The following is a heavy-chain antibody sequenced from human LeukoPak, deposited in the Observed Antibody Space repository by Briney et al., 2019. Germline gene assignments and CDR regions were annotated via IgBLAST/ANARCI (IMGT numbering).Heavy chain of an antibody. Sequence: ASVKVSCKASGYTFTSYGISWVRQAPGQGLEWMGWISAYNGNTNYAQKPQGRVTMTTDTSTSTAYMELRSLRSDDTAVYYCARVDPFVGASDYWGQGTLVTVSS. CDR3: ARVDPFVGASDY. V-gene: IGHV1-18*01. D-gene: IGHD1-26*01. CDR2: ISAYNGNT. J-gene: IGHJ4*02. CDR1: GYTFTSYG.